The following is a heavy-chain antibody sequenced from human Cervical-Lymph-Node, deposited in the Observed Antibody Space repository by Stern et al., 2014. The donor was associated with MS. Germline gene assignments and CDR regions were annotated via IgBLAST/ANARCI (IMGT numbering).Heavy chain of an antibody. CDR3: AREFGDYHAFDM. CDR1: GFGFTFSSYG. D-gene: IGHD3-10*01. V-gene: IGHV3-33*01. J-gene: IGHJ3*02. CDR2: IWYDGSQK. Sequence: VQLEESGGGVGQPGRSLRLSCVASGFGFTFSSYGMHWVRQAPGKGLEWVAVIWYDGSQKYYADSVKGRFTVSRDNSKNTVYLQMNSLRAEDTAVYYCAREFGDYHAFDMWGQGTMVTVSS.